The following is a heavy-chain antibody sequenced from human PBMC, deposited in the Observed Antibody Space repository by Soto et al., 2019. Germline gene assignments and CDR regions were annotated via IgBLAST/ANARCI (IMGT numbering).Heavy chain of an antibody. Sequence: QVQLVQSGAEVKKPGSSVKVSCKASGGTFSPYTVNWVRQAPGQGLEWMGRIIPFLGVTNYAQKFQARVTLTADTSRTTAYVELSGLRFEDTAVYYCARDWESTVSTWSFGAFWGRGTLVTVSS. CDR1: GGTFSPYT. V-gene: IGHV1-69*08. D-gene: IGHD3-10*01. J-gene: IGHJ4*02. CDR3: ARDWESTVSTWSFGAF. CDR2: IIPFLGVT.